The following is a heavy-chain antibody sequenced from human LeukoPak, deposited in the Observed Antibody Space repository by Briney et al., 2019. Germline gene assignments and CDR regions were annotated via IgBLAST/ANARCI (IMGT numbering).Heavy chain of an antibody. J-gene: IGHJ4*02. CDR2: IYTSGST. V-gene: IGHV4-61*02. CDR3: ARNEAPGGTPFDY. CDR1: GGSISSSSYY. Sequence: SETLSLTCTVSGGSISSSSYYWSWIRQPAGKGLEWIGRIYTSGSTNYNPSLKSRVTMSVDTSKNQFSLKLSSVTAADTAVYYCARNEAPGGTPFDYWGQGTLVTVSS. D-gene: IGHD2-15*01.